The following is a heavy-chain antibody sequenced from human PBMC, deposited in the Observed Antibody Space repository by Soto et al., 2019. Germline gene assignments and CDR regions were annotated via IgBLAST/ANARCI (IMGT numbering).Heavy chain of an antibody. D-gene: IGHD5-12*01. V-gene: IGHV3-9*01. Sequence: EVQLVESGGGLVQPGRSLRLSCAASGFTFDDYAMHWVRQTPGRGLEWFAGISWHSGSTAYPDSVKGRFTISRDNANNSLFLQMNSLRPEDTALYYCVKAPHSGDDHELYYYMEVGGKGNTVTVSS. CDR1: GFTFDDYA. J-gene: IGHJ6*03. CDR2: ISWHSGST. CDR3: VKAPHSGDDHELYYYMEV.